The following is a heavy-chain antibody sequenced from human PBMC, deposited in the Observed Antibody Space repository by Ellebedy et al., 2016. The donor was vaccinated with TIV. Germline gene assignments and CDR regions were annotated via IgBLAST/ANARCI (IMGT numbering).Heavy chain of an antibody. CDR2: LNSDVSSI. J-gene: IGHJ3*02. CDR3: ARVVSSGSGFDI. Sequence: PGGSLRLSCAASGFTFSNYWKHWVRQAPGKGLVWVSRLNSDVSSIIYADSVKGRFTISRDNAKNTLYLQMNSLRAEDTAVYYCARVVSSGSGFDIWGQGTMVTVSS. V-gene: IGHV3-74*01. D-gene: IGHD1-26*01. CDR1: GFTFSNYW.